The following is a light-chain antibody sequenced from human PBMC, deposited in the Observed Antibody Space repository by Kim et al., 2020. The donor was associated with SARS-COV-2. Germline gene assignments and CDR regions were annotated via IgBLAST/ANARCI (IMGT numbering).Light chain of an antibody. V-gene: IGKV3-20*01. CDR3: RQYGSSPCT. CDR2: GAS. J-gene: IGKJ2*02. CDR1: QSVSSSY. Sequence: EIVLTQSPGTLSLSPGERGTLSCRASQSVSSSYLAWYQQKPGQAPRLLIYGASTRATGIADRFSGSGSGTDFTLTISRLEPEDFVVYYCRQYGSSPCTFGQGTKLEI.